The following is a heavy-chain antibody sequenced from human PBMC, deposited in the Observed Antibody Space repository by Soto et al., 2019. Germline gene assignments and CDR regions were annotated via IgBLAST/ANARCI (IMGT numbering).Heavy chain of an antibody. Sequence: QVHLVQSGAEVKKPGSSVKVSCKASGGTFSSYAISWVRQAPGQGLEWMGGIIPIFGTANYAQKFQGRVTITADKSTRTAYMELSSLRSEDTAVYYCARDSYCSGGSCYSYYWGQGTLVTVSS. D-gene: IGHD2-15*01. V-gene: IGHV1-69*06. CDR1: GGTFSSYA. CDR3: ARDSYCSGGSCYSYY. CDR2: IIPIFGTA. J-gene: IGHJ4*02.